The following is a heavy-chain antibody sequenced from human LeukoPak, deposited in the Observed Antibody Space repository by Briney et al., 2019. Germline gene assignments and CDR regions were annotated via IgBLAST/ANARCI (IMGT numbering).Heavy chain of an antibody. V-gene: IGHV1-69*01. CDR1: GDTFSNYA. D-gene: IGHD3-3*02. CDR2: IIPIFDRS. Sequence: SVKVSCKASGDTFSNYALNWVRQAPGQGLEWMGGIIPIFDRSNYAQKFQGRVTITADESSSTVFMELSSLRSEDTAVYYCARLAPSGAFDIWGQGTMVTVSS. CDR3: ARLAPSGAFDI. J-gene: IGHJ3*02.